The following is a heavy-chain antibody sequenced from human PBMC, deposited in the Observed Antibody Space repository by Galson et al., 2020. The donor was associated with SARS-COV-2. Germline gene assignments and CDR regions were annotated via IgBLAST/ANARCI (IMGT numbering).Heavy chain of an antibody. J-gene: IGHJ4*02. CDR3: VKGYYYDSSGYYSIGFDY. Sequence: GESLKISCSASGFTFSSYAMHWVRQAPGKGLEYVSAISSNGGSTYYADSVKGRFTISRDNSKNTLSLQMSSLRAEDTAVYYCVKGYYYDSSGYYSIGFDYWGQGTLVTVSS. D-gene: IGHD3-22*01. CDR1: GFTFSSYA. CDR2: ISSNGGST. V-gene: IGHV3-64D*06.